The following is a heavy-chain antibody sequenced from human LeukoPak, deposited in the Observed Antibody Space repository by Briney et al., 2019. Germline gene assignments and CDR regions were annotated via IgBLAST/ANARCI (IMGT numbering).Heavy chain of an antibody. CDR3: ARAVGSGSFQTYYYYMDV. V-gene: IGHV4-59*01. D-gene: IGHD3-10*01. CDR2: IYYSGST. J-gene: IGHJ6*03. Sequence: SETLSLTCTVSGGSISSYYWSWIRQPPGKGLEWIGYIYYSGSTNYNPSLKSRVTISVDTSKNQFSLKLSSVTAADTAGYYCARAVGSGSFQTYYYYMDVWGKGTTVTISS. CDR1: GGSISSYY.